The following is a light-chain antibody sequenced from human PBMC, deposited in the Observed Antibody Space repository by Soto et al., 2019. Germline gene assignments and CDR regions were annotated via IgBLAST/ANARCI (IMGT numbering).Light chain of an antibody. J-gene: IGLJ1*01. V-gene: IGLV2-14*01. CDR3: SSYTSSSTFYV. Sequence: QSVLTQPASVSGSPGQSITISCTGTSSDVGGYNYVSWYQQHPGKAPKLMIYDVSNRPSGVSNRFSGSKSGNTASLTISGLQAVDEADYYCSSYTSSSTFYVFGTGTKVTVL. CDR1: SSDVGGYNY. CDR2: DVS.